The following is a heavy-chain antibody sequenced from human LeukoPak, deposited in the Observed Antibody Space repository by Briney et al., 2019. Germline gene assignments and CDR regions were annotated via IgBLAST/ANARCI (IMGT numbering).Heavy chain of an antibody. Sequence: GGSLRLSCTASGFTFSTYWMTWGRQAPGKGLEWVANINQDGSEKNYVDSVKGRFTISRDNAKNSLYLQMNSLRAEDTAVYYCARNMGDYWGQGTLVTVSS. CDR3: ARNMGDY. CDR2: INQDGSEK. CDR1: GFTFSTYW. J-gene: IGHJ4*02. D-gene: IGHD2/OR15-2a*01. V-gene: IGHV3-7*04.